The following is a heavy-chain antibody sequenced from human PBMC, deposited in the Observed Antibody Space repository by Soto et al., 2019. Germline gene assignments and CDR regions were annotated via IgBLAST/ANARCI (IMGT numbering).Heavy chain of an antibody. CDR2: IRSKANSYAT. CDR3: TRQHEYSSSKRPPLPLDY. D-gene: IGHD6-6*01. Sequence: EVQLVESGGGLVQPGGSLKLSCAASGFTFSGSAMHWVRQASGKGLEWVGRIRSKANSYATAYAASVKGRFTISRDDSKTTAYLQMNSLKTEDTAVYYCTRQHEYSSSKRPPLPLDYWGQGTLVTVSS. J-gene: IGHJ4*02. V-gene: IGHV3-73*01. CDR1: GFTFSGSA.